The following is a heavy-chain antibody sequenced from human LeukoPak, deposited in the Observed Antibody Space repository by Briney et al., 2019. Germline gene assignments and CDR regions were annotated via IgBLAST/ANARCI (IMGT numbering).Heavy chain of an antibody. CDR1: GSRFTSYW. V-gene: IGHV5-51*01. CDR2: IYPGDSDT. D-gene: IGHD3-22*01. Sequence: GESLKISCKGSGSRFTSYWIGWVRQMPGKGLEWMGIIYPGDSDTRYSPSFQGQVTISADKSISTAYLQWSGLKASDTAMYYCARPMWGYDSSGYYPTPGAFDIWGQGTMVTVSS. CDR3: ARPMWGYDSSGYYPTPGAFDI. J-gene: IGHJ3*02.